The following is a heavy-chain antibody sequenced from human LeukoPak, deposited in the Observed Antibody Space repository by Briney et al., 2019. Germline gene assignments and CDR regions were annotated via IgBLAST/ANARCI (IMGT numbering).Heavy chain of an antibody. V-gene: IGHV1-2*02. J-gene: IGHJ2*01. Sequence: ASVKVSCKASGYTFTGYYMHWVRQAPGQGLEWMGWINPNSGGTNYAQKFQGRVTMTRDTSISTAYMELSRLRSDDTAVYYCARDAGAAQHSWYFDLWGRGTLVTVSS. CDR1: GYTFTGYY. CDR2: INPNSGGT. D-gene: IGHD2-21*01. CDR3: ARDAGAAQHSWYFDL.